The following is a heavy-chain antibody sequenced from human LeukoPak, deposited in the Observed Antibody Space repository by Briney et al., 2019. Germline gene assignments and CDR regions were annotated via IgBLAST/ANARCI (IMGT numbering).Heavy chain of an antibody. CDR3: ARKDGDG. V-gene: IGHV4-59*01. D-gene: IGHD5-24*01. CDR2: IYYSGST. J-gene: IGHJ4*02. Sequence: SETLSLTCTVSGGSISSYYWSWIRQPPGKGLEWIGYIYYSGSTNYNPSLRGRVTISLDTSKNQVSLKLNSVTAADTAMYYCARKDGDGWGQGTLVTVSS. CDR1: GGSISSYY.